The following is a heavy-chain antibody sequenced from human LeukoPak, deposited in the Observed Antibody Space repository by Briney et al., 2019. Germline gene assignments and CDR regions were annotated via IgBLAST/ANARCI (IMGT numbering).Heavy chain of an antibody. CDR1: GGSISSSSYY. CDR3: ARHKGSSGWYNWFDP. V-gene: IGHV4-39*01. Sequence: SETLSLTCTVSGGSISSSSYYWGWIRQPPGKGLEWIGSIYYSGSTYYNPSLKSRVTISVDTSKNQFSLKLSSVTAADTAVYYCARHKGSSGWYNWFDPWGQGTLVTVSS. CDR2: IYYSGST. D-gene: IGHD6-19*01. J-gene: IGHJ5*02.